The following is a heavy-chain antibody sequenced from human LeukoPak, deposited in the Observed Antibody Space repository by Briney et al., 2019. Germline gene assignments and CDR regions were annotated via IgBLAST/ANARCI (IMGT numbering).Heavy chain of an antibody. J-gene: IGHJ4*02. CDR1: GFTFSDHA. CDR3: AKVSWLGTLPSYHFDS. V-gene: IGHV3-23*01. Sequence: GSLRLSCAASGFTFSDHAMSWVRQAPGKGLEWVSATRGTGTTTFYAASVKGRFTISRDNSKNTADLQMNSLRAEDTAVYYCAKVSWLGTLPSYHFDSWGQGTQVTVSS. D-gene: IGHD6-19*01. CDR2: TRGTGTTT.